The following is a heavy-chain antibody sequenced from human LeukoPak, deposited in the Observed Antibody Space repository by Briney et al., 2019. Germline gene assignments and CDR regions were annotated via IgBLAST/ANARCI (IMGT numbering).Heavy chain of an antibody. V-gene: IGHV3-48*01. Sequence: GGSLRLSCAVSGFTFSSYSMNWVRQAPGKGLEWVSYISTSGSPIYYADSVKGRFTISRDNAKNSLYLQMNSLRAEDTAVYCCARTIDYWGQGTLVTVSS. CDR2: ISTSGSPI. CDR3: ARTIDY. CDR1: GFTFSSYS. J-gene: IGHJ4*02.